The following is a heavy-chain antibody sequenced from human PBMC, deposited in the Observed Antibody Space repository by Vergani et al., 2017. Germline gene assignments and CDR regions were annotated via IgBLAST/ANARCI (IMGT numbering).Heavy chain of an antibody. V-gene: IGHV3-21*01. Sequence: EVQLVESGGGLVQPGGSLRLSCAASGFSFSDYNMNWVRQAPGKGLEWVSFISSSSSYIYYADSVKGRFTISRDNAKNSLYLQMNSLRAEDTAVYYCARALRAATYYWGQGTLVTVSS. CDR3: ARALRAATYY. CDR2: ISSSSSYI. J-gene: IGHJ4*02. CDR1: GFSFSDYN. D-gene: IGHD2-2*01.